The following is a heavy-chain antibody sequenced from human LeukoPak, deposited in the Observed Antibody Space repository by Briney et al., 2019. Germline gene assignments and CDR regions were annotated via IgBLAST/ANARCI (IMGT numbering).Heavy chain of an antibody. Sequence: GGSLRLSCAASGFTFSSYGMHWVRQAPGKGLEWVAVIPYDGSNKYYADSVKGRFTISRDNSKNTLYLQMNSLRAEDTAVYYCAKDTAFWSGYQYYYYYGMDVWGQGTTVTVSS. D-gene: IGHD3-3*01. CDR3: AKDTAFWSGYQYYYYYGMDV. CDR1: GFTFSSYG. CDR2: IPYDGSNK. J-gene: IGHJ6*02. V-gene: IGHV3-30*18.